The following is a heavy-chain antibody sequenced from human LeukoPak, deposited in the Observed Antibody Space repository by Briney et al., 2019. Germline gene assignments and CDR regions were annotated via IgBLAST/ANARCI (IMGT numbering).Heavy chain of an antibody. V-gene: IGHV3-21*05. J-gene: IGHJ4*02. Sequence: GGSLRLSCAASGFTFSSYNVNWVRQAPGKGLEWVSYISSGSNHIKYADSVEGRFTISRDNAKKSLYLQMNSLRAEDTAVYYCARERRAGYWGQGTLVTVSS. CDR1: GFTFSSYN. CDR3: ARERRAGY. CDR2: ISSGSNHI.